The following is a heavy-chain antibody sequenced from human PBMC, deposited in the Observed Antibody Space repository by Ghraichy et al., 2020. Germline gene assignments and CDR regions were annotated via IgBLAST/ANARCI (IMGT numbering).Heavy chain of an antibody. CDR1: GGSISSYY. V-gene: IGHV4-59*08. D-gene: IGHD3-10*01. J-gene: IGHJ4*02. Sequence: SETLSLTCTVSGGSISSYYWSWIRQPPGKGLEWIGYIYYSGSTNYNPSLKSRVTISVDTSKNQFSLKLSSVTAADTAVYYCARRTRWYGSGSYYSYYFDYWGQGTLVTVSS. CDR3: ARRTRWYGSGSYYSYYFDY. CDR2: IYYSGST.